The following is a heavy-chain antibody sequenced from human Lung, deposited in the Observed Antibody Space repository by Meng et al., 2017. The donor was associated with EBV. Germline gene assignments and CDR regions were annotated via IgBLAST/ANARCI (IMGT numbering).Heavy chain of an antibody. CDR3: AREADGATFDY. V-gene: IGHV1-3*01. J-gene: IGHJ4*02. D-gene: IGHD1-26*01. CDR1: GYTFSNYA. CDR2: INAGNGDT. Sequence: QVQLVQSGAEVKRPGASVKVSCKASGYTFSNYAMNWVRQAPGQRLEWMGWINAGNGDTKYSQKFQGRVTITRDTSASTGYMELSSLRSEDTAVYYCAREADGATFDYWGQGTLVTVSS.